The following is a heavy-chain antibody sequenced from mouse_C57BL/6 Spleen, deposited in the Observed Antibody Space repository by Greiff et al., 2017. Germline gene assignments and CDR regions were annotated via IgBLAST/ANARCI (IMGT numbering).Heavy chain of an antibody. J-gene: IGHJ3*01. CDR2: INPGSGGT. CDR1: GYAFTNYL. V-gene: IGHV1-54*01. CDR3: ATNYYGSPAWFAY. Sequence: QLQQSGAELVRPGTSVKVSCKASGYAFTNYLIEWVKQRPGQGLEWIGVINPGSGGTNYNEKFKGKATLTADKSSSTAYMQLSSLTSEDSAVYFCATNYYGSPAWFAYWGQGTLVTVSA. D-gene: IGHD1-1*01.